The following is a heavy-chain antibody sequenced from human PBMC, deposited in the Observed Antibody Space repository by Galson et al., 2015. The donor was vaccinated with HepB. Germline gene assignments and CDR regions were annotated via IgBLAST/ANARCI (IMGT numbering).Heavy chain of an antibody. D-gene: IGHD3-3*01. CDR1: GYTFTSYA. CDR2: INAGNGNT. CDR3: ARDREGPYYDFWSGYSEFDY. V-gene: IGHV1-3*01. Sequence: SVKVSCKASGYTFTSYAMHWVRQAPGQRLEWMGWINAGNGNTKYSQKFQGRVTITRDTSASTAYMELSSLRSEDTAVYYCARDREGPYYDFWSGYSEFDYWGQGTLVTVSS. J-gene: IGHJ4*02.